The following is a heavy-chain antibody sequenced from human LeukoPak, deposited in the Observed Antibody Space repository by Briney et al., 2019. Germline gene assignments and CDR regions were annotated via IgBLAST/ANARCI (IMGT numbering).Heavy chain of an antibody. CDR3: ARGTQGGTFDY. J-gene: IGHJ4*02. CDR2: ISSSGSTI. D-gene: IGHD1-26*01. CDR1: GFTFSDSY. Sequence: PGASLRLSCAASGFTFSDSYMSWIRQAPGQGLERVSYISSSGSTIYYADSVKGRFTISRDNAKNSLYLQMNSLRAEDTAVYYCARGTQGGTFDYWGQGTLVTVSS. V-gene: IGHV3-11*01.